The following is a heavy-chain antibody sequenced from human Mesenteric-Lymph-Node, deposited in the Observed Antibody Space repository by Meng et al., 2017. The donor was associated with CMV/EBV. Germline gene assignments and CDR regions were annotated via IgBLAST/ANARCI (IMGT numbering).Heavy chain of an antibody. CDR1: GFTFDDYG. V-gene: IGHV3-15*01. J-gene: IGHJ4*02. CDR2: IKSKTDGGTT. CDR3: TTAYSGGYKD. D-gene: IGHD1-26*01. Sequence: GESLKISCAASGFTFDDYGMSWVRQAPGKGLEWVGRIKSKTDGGTTDYAAPVKGRFTISRDDSKNTLFLQMNSLKTEDTAVYYCTTAYSGGYKDWGQGTLVTVSS.